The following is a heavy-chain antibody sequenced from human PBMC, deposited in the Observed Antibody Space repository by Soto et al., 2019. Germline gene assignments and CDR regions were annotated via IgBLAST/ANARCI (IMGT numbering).Heavy chain of an antibody. V-gene: IGHV4-39*01. CDR2: IYYSGST. J-gene: IGHJ4*02. CDR3: ASMTTVTTVEY. Sequence: PSETLSLTCTVSGGSISSSSYYWGWIRQPPGKGLEWIGSIYYSGSTYYNPSLKSRVTISVDASKNQFSLKLSSVTAADTAVYYCASMTTVTTVEYWGQGTLVTVSS. CDR1: GGSISSSSYY. D-gene: IGHD4-17*01.